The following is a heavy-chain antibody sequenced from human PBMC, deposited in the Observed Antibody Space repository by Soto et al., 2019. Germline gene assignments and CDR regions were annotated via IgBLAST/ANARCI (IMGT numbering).Heavy chain of an antibody. CDR1: GYTFTSYG. V-gene: IGHV1-18*01. CDR3: ATQSFEYYMDV. Sequence: ASVKVSCKASGYTFTSYGISWVRQAPGQGLEWMGWISAYIGKANYAQKLQGRVTMTTDKSTSTAYMELSSLRSEDTAVYYCATQSFEYYMDVWGKGTTVTVSS. CDR2: ISAYIGKA. J-gene: IGHJ6*03.